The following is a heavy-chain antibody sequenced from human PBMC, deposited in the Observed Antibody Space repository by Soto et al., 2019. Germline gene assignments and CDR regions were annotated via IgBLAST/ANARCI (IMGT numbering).Heavy chain of an antibody. CDR3: ARRSSSLVGAFDI. J-gene: IGHJ3*02. CDR1: GGSISSSNW. V-gene: IGHV4-4*02. D-gene: IGHD6-13*01. CDR2: IYHSGST. Sequence: ETLSLTCAVSGGSISSSNWWSWVRQPPGKGLEWIGEIYHSGSTNYNPSLKSRVTISVDKSKNQFSLKLSSVTAADTAVYYCARRSSSLVGAFDIWGQGTMVTVSS.